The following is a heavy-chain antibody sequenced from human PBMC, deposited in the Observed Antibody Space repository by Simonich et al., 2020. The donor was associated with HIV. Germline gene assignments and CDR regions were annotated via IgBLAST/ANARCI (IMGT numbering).Heavy chain of an antibody. CDR3: TRGHRYSYGSNWFDP. J-gene: IGHJ5*02. Sequence: QVQLQQWGAGLLKPSETLSLTCAVYGGSFINYYWMWIRQPPGKGLGWIGEINNSGSTNYTPSLTSPVTISVDTSKKQFTLKLSSMTAADTAVYYCTRGHRYSYGSNWFDPWGQGTLVTVSS. CDR1: GGSFINYY. CDR2: INNSGST. D-gene: IGHD5-18*01. V-gene: IGHV4-34*01.